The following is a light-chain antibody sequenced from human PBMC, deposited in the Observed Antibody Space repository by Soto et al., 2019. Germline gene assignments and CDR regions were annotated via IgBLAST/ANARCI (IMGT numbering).Light chain of an antibody. J-gene: IGLJ2*01. CDR1: SNDVGGYNY. Sequence: QSALTQPASVSGSPGQSITISCTGTSNDVGGYNYVSWYQQHPGRAPKLMIFDVSNRPSGVSNRFSGSKSGNTASLTISGRQAEDEADYYCSSCTDTSTLVLFGGGTKLTVL. CDR2: DVS. V-gene: IGLV2-14*01. CDR3: SSCTDTSTLVL.